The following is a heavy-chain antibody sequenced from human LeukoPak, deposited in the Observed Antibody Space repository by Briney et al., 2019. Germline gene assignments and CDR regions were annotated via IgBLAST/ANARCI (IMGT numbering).Heavy chain of an antibody. V-gene: IGHV1-2*02. Sequence: ASVKVSCKASGYTFSDYYIHWVRQAPVQGLEWMGWINPCSGGTTLAQRFQGRVTMTRDTSVTTAYMELSGLGSDDTAVYYCARAQMGYCSAVACHFDLWGQGTLVTVSS. CDR1: GYTFSDYY. D-gene: IGHD2-15*01. CDR2: INPCSGGT. CDR3: ARAQMGYCSAVACHFDL. J-gene: IGHJ4*02.